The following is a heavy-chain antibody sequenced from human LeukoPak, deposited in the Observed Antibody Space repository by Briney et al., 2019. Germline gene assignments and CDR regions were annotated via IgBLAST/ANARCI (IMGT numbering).Heavy chain of an antibody. CDR1: GGSFSGYY. CDR2: INHSGST. V-gene: IGHV4-34*01. CDR3: ARGLYSRNYDILTGPTGYGMDV. J-gene: IGHJ6*02. Sequence: PSETLSLTCAVYGGSFSGYYWSWIRQPPGKGLEWIGEINHSGSTNYNPSLKSRVTISVDTSKNQFSLKLSSVTAADTTVYYCARGLYSRNYDILTGPTGYGMDVWGQGTTVTVYS. D-gene: IGHD3-9*01.